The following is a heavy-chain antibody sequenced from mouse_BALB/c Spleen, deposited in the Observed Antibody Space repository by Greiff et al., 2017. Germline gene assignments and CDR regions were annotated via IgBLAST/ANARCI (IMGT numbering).Heavy chain of an antibody. V-gene: IGHV1-14*01. CDR3: ARAYYGNSAWFAY. D-gene: IGHD2-10*01. CDR1: GYTFTSYV. CDR2: INPYNDGT. Sequence: VQLKESGPELVKPGASVKMSCKASGYTFTSYVMHWVKQKPGQGLEWIGYINPYNDGTKYNEKFKGKATLTSDKSSSTAYMELSSLTSEDSAVYYCARAYYGNSAWFAYWGQGTLVTVSA. J-gene: IGHJ3*01.